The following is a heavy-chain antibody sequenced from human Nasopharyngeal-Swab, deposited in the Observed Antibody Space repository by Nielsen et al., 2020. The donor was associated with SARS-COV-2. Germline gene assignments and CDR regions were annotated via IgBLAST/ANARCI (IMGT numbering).Heavy chain of an antibody. CDR1: GFTFSSYE. CDR3: ARDGGSGNFDY. V-gene: IGHV3-48*03. J-gene: IGHJ4*02. Sequence: GESMKISCAASGFTFSSYEMNWVRRARGKGLEWVSYISSSGSNIYYADSVKGRFRIFRDNAKNSLYLQMNSLRAEDTAVYYCARDGGSGNFDYWGQGTLVTVSS. D-gene: IGHD6-19*01. CDR2: ISSSGSNI.